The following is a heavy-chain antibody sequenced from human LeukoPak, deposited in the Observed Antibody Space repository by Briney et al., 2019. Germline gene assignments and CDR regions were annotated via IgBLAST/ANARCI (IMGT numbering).Heavy chain of an antibody. D-gene: IGHD3-3*01. CDR1: GFTFSSYS. J-gene: IGHJ4*02. CDR3: ARDLATVWSGRQN. Sequence: AGGSLRLSCAASGFTFSSYSMNWVRQAPGKGLEWVSYISSSSSTIYYADSVKGRFTISRDNAKNSLYLQMNSLRAEDTAVYYCARDLATVWSGRQNWGQGTLVTVSS. CDR2: ISSSSSTI. V-gene: IGHV3-48*04.